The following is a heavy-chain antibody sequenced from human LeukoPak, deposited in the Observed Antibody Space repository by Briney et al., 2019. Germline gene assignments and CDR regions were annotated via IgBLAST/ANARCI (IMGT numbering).Heavy chain of an antibody. V-gene: IGHV3-30*02. CDR1: GFTFSYYG. D-gene: IGHD6-13*01. Sequence: GGSLRLSCAATGFTFSYYGMHWVRQAPGKGLEWVAFIRYDGSDKHYADSVKGRFTISRDNSKNTLYLQMNTLRAEDTAVYYCLGSSSWYKDYWGQGTLVTVSS. J-gene: IGHJ4*02. CDR3: LGSSSWYKDY. CDR2: IRYDGSDK.